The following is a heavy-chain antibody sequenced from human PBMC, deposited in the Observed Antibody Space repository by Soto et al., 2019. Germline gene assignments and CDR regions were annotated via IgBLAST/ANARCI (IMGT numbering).Heavy chain of an antibody. Sequence: GGSLRLSCGVSGLSFDDYGMNWVRQAPGKGLEWVSGISGNGDSTYYADSVKGRFTISRDNSKNTLYLQMKSLRAEDTAVYYCARGAADIDYWGQGTLVTVSS. CDR1: GLSFDDYG. CDR3: ARGAADIDY. J-gene: IGHJ4*02. V-gene: IGHV3-23*01. D-gene: IGHD2-15*01. CDR2: ISGNGDST.